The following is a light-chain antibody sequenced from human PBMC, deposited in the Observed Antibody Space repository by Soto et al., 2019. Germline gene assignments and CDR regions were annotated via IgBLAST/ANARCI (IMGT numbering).Light chain of an antibody. CDR3: VLSYRGVGV. Sequence: QAVVTQEPSLTVSPGGPVTLTCGSNTGAVTTGHYPYWFQQKPGQAPRTLIYDTNNKHSWTPARFSGAHLGGKAALTLSGAQPEDKADYFCVLSYRGVGVFGGATQVTVL. CDR2: DTN. V-gene: IGLV7-46*01. J-gene: IGLJ2*01. CDR1: TGAVTTGHY.